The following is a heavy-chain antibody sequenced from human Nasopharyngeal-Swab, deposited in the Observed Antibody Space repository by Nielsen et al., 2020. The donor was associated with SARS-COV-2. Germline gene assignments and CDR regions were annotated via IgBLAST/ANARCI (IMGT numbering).Heavy chain of an antibody. Sequence: WIRQPPGKGLEWVSYISSSSSTTYYADSVKGRFTISRDNAKNSLYLQMNSLRDEDTAVYYCARDPSYGRKFDYWGQGTLVTVSS. V-gene: IGHV3-48*02. CDR2: ISSSSSTT. CDR3: ARDPSYGRKFDY. D-gene: IGHD5-18*01. J-gene: IGHJ4*02.